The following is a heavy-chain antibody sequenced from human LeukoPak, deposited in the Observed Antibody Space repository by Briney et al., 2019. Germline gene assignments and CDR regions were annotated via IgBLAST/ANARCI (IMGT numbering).Heavy chain of an antibody. CDR2: ITSSSTYI. V-gene: IGHV3-21*01. D-gene: IGHD3-10*01. J-gene: IGHJ4*02. CDR1: GFTFSSYS. CDR3: ARGGSGSFYTLFDY. Sequence: PGGSLRLSCAASGFTFSSYSMNWVRQAPGKGLEWVSSITSSSTYIYYADSVKGRFTISRDNAENSLYLQMNSLRAEDTAVYYCARGGSGSFYTLFDYWGQGTLVTVSS.